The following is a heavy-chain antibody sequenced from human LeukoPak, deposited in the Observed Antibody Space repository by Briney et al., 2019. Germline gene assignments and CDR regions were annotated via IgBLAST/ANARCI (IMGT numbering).Heavy chain of an antibody. CDR2: IYGGGST. V-gene: IGHV3-53*01. Sequence: QSGGSLRLSCAATGLSVSSNFMSWVRQAPGKGLEWVSVIYGGGSTYYADSVKGRFTISRDTPKNTLYLQMNSLRAEDTAVYYCARDSSPDYWGQGTLVTVSS. J-gene: IGHJ4*02. CDR3: ARDSSPDY. CDR1: GLSVSSNF. D-gene: IGHD6-13*01.